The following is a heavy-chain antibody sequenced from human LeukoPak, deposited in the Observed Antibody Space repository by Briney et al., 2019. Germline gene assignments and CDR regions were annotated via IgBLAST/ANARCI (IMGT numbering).Heavy chain of an antibody. Sequence: ASVKVSCKASGYTFTGYYMHWVRQAPGQGLEWMGWINPNSGGTNYAQKFQGRVTTTRDTSISTAYMELSRLRSDDTAVYYCARDPPYCSGGSCYDGGAFDYWGQGTLVTVSS. V-gene: IGHV1-2*02. D-gene: IGHD2-15*01. CDR2: INPNSGGT. CDR1: GYTFTGYY. CDR3: ARDPPYCSGGSCYDGGAFDY. J-gene: IGHJ4*02.